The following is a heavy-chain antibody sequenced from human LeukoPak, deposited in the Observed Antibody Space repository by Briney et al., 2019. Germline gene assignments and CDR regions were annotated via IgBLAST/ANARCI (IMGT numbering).Heavy chain of an antibody. CDR2: INHGGST. Sequence: SETLSLTXAVYGVSFRGYYWSWIRQAPGKGLEWIGEINHGGSTNYNSSLKSRVTMSVDTSKSQSSLELRSVTAADTALYYCAKVYSSSSRDAFDVWGPGTMVVVSS. D-gene: IGHD6-6*01. CDR1: GVSFRGYY. CDR3: AKVYSSSSRDAFDV. J-gene: IGHJ3*01. V-gene: IGHV4-34*01.